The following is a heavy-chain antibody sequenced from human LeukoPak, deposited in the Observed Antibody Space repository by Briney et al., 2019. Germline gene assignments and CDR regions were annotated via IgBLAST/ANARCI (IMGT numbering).Heavy chain of an antibody. CDR2: IYRSGST. CDR1: GGSFSGYY. CDR3: ARDGLWIQNAFDI. J-gene: IGHJ3*02. Sequence: SETLSLTCAVYGGSFSGYYWSWIRQPPGKGLEWIGSIYRSGSTYYNSSLKSRVTIPVDTSKNQFSLKLSSVTAADTAVYYRARDGLWIQNAFDIWGQGTLVTVSS. V-gene: IGHV4-34*01. D-gene: IGHD5-18*01.